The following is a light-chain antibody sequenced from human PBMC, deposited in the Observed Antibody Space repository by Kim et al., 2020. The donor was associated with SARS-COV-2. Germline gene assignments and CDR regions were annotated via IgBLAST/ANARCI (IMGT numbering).Light chain of an antibody. J-gene: IGLJ3*02. V-gene: IGLV3-1*01. CDR2: QNS. CDR1: RLGEKY. CDR3: QAWDSSPNWV. Sequence: SYELTQPPSASVSPGQTASITCAGDRLGEKYSCWYQQKTGQPPVLLIYQNSKRRSGIPERFSGSTSGNTATLTISGTQPMDEADYYCQAWDSSPNWVFGGGTQLTVL.